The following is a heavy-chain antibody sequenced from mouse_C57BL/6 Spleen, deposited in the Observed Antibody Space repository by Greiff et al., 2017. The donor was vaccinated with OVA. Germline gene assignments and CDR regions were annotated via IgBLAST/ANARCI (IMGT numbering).Heavy chain of an antibody. CDR2: IYPGSGST. CDR3: ARRGAITTLDY. J-gene: IGHJ2*01. CDR1: GYTFTSYW. Sequence: QVQLQQPGAELVKPGASVKMSCKASGYTFTSYWITWVKQRPGQGLEWIGDIYPGSGSTNYNEKFKSKATLTVDTSSSTAYMQLSSLTSEDAAVYYCARRGAITTLDYWGQGTTLTVSS. V-gene: IGHV1-55*01. D-gene: IGHD1-1*01.